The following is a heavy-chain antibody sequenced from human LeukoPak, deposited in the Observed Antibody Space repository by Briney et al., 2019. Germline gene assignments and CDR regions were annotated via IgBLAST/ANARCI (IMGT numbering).Heavy chain of an antibody. CDR3: AKGVAAAVTVYYFDY. V-gene: IGHV3-9*01. CDR2: ISWNSGSI. D-gene: IGHD6-13*01. Sequence: PGGSLRLSCAASGFTFDDYAMHWVRQAPGKGLEWVSGISWNSGSIGYADSVKGRFTISRDNAKNSLYLQMNSLRAEDTALYYCAKGVAAAVTVYYFDYWGQGTLVTVPS. J-gene: IGHJ4*02. CDR1: GFTFDDYA.